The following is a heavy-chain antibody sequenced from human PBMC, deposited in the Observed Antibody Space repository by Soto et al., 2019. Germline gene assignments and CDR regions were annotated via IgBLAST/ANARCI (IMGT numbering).Heavy chain of an antibody. Sequence: LSHKWSVGEGCSCRGDDYRCWKHQPPGKGLEWIGYIYYSGSTYYNPSLKSRVTISVDTSKNQFSLKLSSVTAADTAVYYCARDLWGKPLRQAGGYYYYAGMDVWGQWTTVPV. V-gene: IGHV4-30-4*01. D-gene: IGHD3-16*01. CDR3: ARDLWGKPLRQAGGYYYYAGMDV. CDR1: EGCSCRGDDY. CDR2: IYYSGST. J-gene: IGHJ6*02.